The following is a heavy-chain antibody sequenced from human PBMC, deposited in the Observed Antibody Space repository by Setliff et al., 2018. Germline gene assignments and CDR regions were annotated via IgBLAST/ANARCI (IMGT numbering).Heavy chain of an antibody. D-gene: IGHD6-19*01. CDR3: IRDTSGRDAFDI. CDR2: ISGYGSRT. J-gene: IGHJ3*02. CDR1: GFTFSGYA. Sequence: QPGGSLRLSCAASGFTFSGYAMTWVRQAPGKGLEWVSGISGYGSRTYYADSVKGRSTISRDNSQNTMYLQMNSLRAEDTAVYYCIRDTSGRDAFDIWGQGTMVTVSS. V-gene: IGHV3-23*01.